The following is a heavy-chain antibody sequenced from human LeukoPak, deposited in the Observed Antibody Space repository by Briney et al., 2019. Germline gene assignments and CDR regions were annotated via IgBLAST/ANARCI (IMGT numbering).Heavy chain of an antibody. D-gene: IGHD6-19*01. Sequence: GGSLRLSCAASGFNFRDHWMDWVRQAPGKGLEWVGHIKTDGSETYYLDSLRGRFSVSRDNTNNALYLQMNSLRVEDTAVYYCVKNNGWFHLAQWGQGTLVTVSS. CDR1: GFNFRDHW. CDR2: IKTDGSET. J-gene: IGHJ4*02. V-gene: IGHV3-7*03. CDR3: VKNNGWFHLAQ.